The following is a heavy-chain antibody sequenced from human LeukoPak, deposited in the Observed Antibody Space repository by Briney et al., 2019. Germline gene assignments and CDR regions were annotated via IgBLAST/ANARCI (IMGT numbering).Heavy chain of an antibody. CDR3: ARLPRGGRPPMISLYYYMDV. CDR1: GGSISSSTYY. J-gene: IGHJ6*03. V-gene: IGHV4-39*01. D-gene: IGHD3/OR15-3a*01. Sequence: SETLCLTCTVSGGSISSSTYYWAWIRQPPGKGLEWIGSIYYSGSTYYNPSLKSRVTISVDTSKNQFSLKLSSVTAADTAVYYCARLPRGGRPPMISLYYYMDVWRKGTTVIVSS. CDR2: IYYSGST.